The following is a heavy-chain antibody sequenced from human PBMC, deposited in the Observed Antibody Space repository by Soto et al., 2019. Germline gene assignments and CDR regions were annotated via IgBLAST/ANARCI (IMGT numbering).Heavy chain of an antibody. V-gene: IGHV1-69*13. CDR1: GDTFSSYA. J-gene: IGHJ6*02. CDR3: EAARPAGSYYYGMDV. Sequence: ASVKVSCKASGDTFSSYAISWVRQAPGQGLEWMGGIIPIFGTANYAQKFQGRVTITADESTSTAYMELSSLRSEDTAVYYCEAARPAGSYYYGMDVWGQGTTVTVSS. CDR2: IIPIFGTA. D-gene: IGHD6-6*01.